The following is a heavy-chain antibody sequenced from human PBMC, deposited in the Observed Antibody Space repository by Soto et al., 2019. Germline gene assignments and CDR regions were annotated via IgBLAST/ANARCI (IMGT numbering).Heavy chain of an antibody. J-gene: IGHJ3*02. Sequence: SETLSLTCTVSGGSISTRDSISTRSFYWGWMRQPPGKGLQWIASISYSNGSFYNSSLKSRLTITVNTSKNQFSLSLRSVTAAYTAVYYCAREPIHSQVPAAMWGRDAFDIWGQGTMVTVSS. CDR3: AREPIHSQVPAAMWGRDAFDI. V-gene: IGHV4-39*02. CDR2: ISYSNGS. CDR1: GGSISTRDSISTRSFY. D-gene: IGHD2-2*01.